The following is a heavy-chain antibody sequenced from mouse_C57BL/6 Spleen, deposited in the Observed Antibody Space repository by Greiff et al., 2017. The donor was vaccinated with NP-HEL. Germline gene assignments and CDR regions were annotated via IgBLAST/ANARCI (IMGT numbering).Heavy chain of an antibody. CDR3: ARSRGRNAMDY. Sequence: EVQLQESGGGLVQPGGSLSLSCAASGFTFTDYYMSWVRQPPGKALEWLGFIRNKANGYTTEYSASVKGRFTISRDNSQSILYLQMNALRAEDSATYYCARSRGRNAMDYWGQGTSVTVSS. CDR1: GFTFTDYY. J-gene: IGHJ4*01. D-gene: IGHD3-1*01. V-gene: IGHV7-3*01. CDR2: IRNKANGYTT.